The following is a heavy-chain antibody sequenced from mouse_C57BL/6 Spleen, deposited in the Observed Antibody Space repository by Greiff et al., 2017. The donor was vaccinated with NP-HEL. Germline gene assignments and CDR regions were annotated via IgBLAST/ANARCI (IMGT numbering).Heavy chain of an antibody. D-gene: IGHD1-1*01. CDR2: INPNNGGT. V-gene: IGHV1-18*01. CDR3: AREVDWYFDV. CDR1: GYTFTDYN. Sequence: VQLQQSGPELVKPGASVKIPCKASGYTFTDYNMDWVKQSHGKSLEWIGDINPNNGGTIYNQKFKGKATLTVYTSSSTAYMEIRSLTSEDTAVYYCAREVDWYFDVWGTGTTVTVSS. J-gene: IGHJ1*03.